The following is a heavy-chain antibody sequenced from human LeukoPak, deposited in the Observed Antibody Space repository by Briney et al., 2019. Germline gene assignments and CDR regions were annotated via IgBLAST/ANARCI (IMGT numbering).Heavy chain of an antibody. J-gene: IGHJ6*03. D-gene: IGHD1-20*01. Sequence: SVKVSCKASGGTFSSYAISWVRQAPGQGLEWMGGIIPIFGTANYAQKFQGRVTITTDESTSTAYMELSSLRSEDTAVYYCARDGGLTGNYYYYYYMDVWGKGTTVTVSS. CDR3: ARDGGLTGNYYYYYYMDV. V-gene: IGHV1-69*05. CDR2: IIPIFGTA. CDR1: GGTFSSYA.